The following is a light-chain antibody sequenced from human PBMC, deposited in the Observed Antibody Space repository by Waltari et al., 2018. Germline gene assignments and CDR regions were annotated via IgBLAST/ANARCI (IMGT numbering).Light chain of an antibody. J-gene: IGKJ4*01. V-gene: IGKV1-27*01. CDR3: QQYYSDPPT. CDR2: SAS. Sequence: DIQMTQSPSSLSASVGDSVTITCRASQSFSSSLAWYQQKPGKAPQLLIYSASSLQSGVPSRFSGSKSGTDFTLTISSLQPEDIASYYCQQYYSDPPTFGGGTKLEIK. CDR1: QSFSSS.